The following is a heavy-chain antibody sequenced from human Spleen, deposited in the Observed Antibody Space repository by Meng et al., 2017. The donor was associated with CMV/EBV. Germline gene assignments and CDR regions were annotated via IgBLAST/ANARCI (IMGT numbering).Heavy chain of an antibody. CDR1: FSDFY. CDR2: INPRSGGK. V-gene: IGHV1-2*02. Sequence: FSDFYIHGVRQAPGQGLEWVGWINPRSGGKNYGQMFQGRVTMTSDSTTAYMDLRRLRSDDTAVYYCARGGTEDCSSISCPRGGWFDPWGQGTLVTVSS. D-gene: IGHD2-2*01. J-gene: IGHJ5*02. CDR3: ARGGTEDCSSISCPRGGWFDP.